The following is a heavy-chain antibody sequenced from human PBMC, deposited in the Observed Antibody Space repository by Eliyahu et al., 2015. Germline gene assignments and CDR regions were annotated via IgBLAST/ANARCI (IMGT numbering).Heavy chain of an antibody. CDR2: IYYSGST. D-gene: IGHD1-26*01. V-gene: IGHV4-39*07. J-gene: IGHJ4*02. CDR3: ARDSRGGSYYGISDY. CDR1: GGSISSSSYY. Sequence: QLQLQESGPGLVKPSETLSLTCTVSGGSISSSSYYWGWIRQPPGKGLEWIGSIYYSGSTYYNPSLKSRVTISVDTSKNQFSLKLSSVTAADTAVYYCARDSRGGSYYGISDYWGQGTLVTVSS.